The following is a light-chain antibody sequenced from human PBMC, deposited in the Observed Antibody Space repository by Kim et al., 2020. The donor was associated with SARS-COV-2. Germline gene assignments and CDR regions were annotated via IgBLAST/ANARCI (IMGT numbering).Light chain of an antibody. J-gene: IGLJ2*01. CDR1: SSDVGGYNY. CDR3: CSYAGSYTVV. CDR2: DVS. V-gene: IGLV2-11*01. Sequence: GQSVTISCTGTSSDVGGYNYVSGDQQHPGKAPKLMIYDVSKRPSGVPDRFSGSKSGNTASLTVSGLQAEDEADYYCCSYAGSYTVVFGGGTQLTVL.